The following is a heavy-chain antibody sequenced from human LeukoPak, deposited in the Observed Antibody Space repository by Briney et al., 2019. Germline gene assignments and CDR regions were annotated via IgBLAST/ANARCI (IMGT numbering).Heavy chain of an antibody. J-gene: IGHJ4*02. V-gene: IGHV3-7*05. D-gene: IGHD6-13*01. CDR3: AREAAAAHPDY. Sequence: PGGSLRLSCAASGFIFSSYWMSWVRQAPGKGREWVANIKQDGSEKYYVDSVKGRFTISRDNAKNSLYLQMNSLRAEDTAVYYCAREAAAAHPDYWGQGTLVVVSA. CDR1: GFIFSSYW. CDR2: IKQDGSEK.